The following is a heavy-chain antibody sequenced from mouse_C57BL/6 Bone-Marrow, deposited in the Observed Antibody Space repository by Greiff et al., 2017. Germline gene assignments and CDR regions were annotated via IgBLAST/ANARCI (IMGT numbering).Heavy chain of an antibody. CDR3: ERVGWDEAGWYFDV. V-gene: IGHV1-80*01. D-gene: IGHD4-1*01. J-gene: IGHJ1*03. CDR2: IYPGDGDT. Sequence: QVQLQQSGAELVKPGASVKISCKASGYAFSSYRMNWVKQRPGKGLEWIGQIYPGDGDTNYNGNFKGKATLTADKSSSPAYMQLSSLTSEDSAVYFCERVGWDEAGWYFDVWGTGTTVTVSS. CDR1: GYAFSSYR.